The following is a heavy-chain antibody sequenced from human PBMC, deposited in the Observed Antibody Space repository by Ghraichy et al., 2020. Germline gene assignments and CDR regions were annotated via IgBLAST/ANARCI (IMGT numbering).Heavy chain of an antibody. V-gene: IGHV4-34*01. CDR3: ARGRLLWFGPGNVDY. D-gene: IGHD3-10*01. J-gene: IGHJ4*02. Sequence: SETLSLTCAVYGGSFSGYYWSWIRQPPGKGLEWIGEINHSGSTNYNPSLKSRVTISVDTSKNQFSLKLSSVTAADTAVYYCARGRLLWFGPGNVDYWGQGTLVTVSS. CDR2: INHSGST. CDR1: GGSFSGYY.